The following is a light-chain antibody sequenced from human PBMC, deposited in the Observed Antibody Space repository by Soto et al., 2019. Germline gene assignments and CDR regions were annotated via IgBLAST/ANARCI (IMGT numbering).Light chain of an antibody. V-gene: IGKV3-20*01. Sequence: ENVLTQSPGTLSLSPGERATVSCRASQSVSSSYLAWYQHKPGQAPRFLIYGASTRATGIPDRFSGSGSGTDFTLTISRLEPEDFAVYYCQQYATSPTTFGQGTKVDI. CDR3: QQYATSPTT. CDR1: QSVSSSY. CDR2: GAS. J-gene: IGKJ1*01.